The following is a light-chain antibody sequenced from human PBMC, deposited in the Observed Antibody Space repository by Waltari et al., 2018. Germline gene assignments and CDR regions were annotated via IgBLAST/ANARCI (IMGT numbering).Light chain of an antibody. CDR2: EAS. Sequence: EIMLTQSPGTLSLSPGERVTLSCRASQNIGRYLVWYQQKPGQAPRLLIYEASRRATGIPDRFSGSGSGTDFSLTISRLEPEDFAVYYCQNHERLPATFGQGTKVEIK. J-gene: IGKJ1*01. V-gene: IGKV3-20*01. CDR3: QNHERLPAT. CDR1: QNIGRY.